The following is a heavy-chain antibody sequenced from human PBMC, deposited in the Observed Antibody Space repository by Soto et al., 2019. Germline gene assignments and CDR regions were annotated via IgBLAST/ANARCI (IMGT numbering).Heavy chain of an antibody. CDR2: VNHSGST. V-gene: IGHV4-34*01. CDR3: AARGKTITGRTIDY. J-gene: IGHJ4*02. Sequence: PSETLSLTCAVYGGSFSVSYWGWIRQPPGKGLEWIGEVNHSGSTNYNPSLKSRVTISVDTSKNQFSLKLSSVTAADMAVYYCAARGKTITGRTIDYWGQETLVTVSS. CDR1: GGSFSVSY. D-gene: IGHD1-20*01.